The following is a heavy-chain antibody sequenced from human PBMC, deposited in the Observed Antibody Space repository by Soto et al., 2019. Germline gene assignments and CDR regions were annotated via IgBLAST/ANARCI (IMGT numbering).Heavy chain of an antibody. J-gene: IGHJ6*02. Sequence: SETLSLTCTVSGGSISSYYVSWIRQSAGKGLEWIGRIDTSGTTNYNPSLKSRVTMSVDASKNHFSLNLSSVTAADTAVYYCARGPRGYVYYHGMDVWGQGTTVTAP. CDR2: IDTSGTT. CDR1: GGSISSYY. D-gene: IGHD3-10*01. CDR3: ARGPRGYVYYHGMDV. V-gene: IGHV4-4*07.